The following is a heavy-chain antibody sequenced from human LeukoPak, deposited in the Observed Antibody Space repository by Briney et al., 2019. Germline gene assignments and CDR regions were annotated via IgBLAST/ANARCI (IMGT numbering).Heavy chain of an antibody. CDR1: GGSISSYY. J-gene: IGHJ4*02. CDR2: IYYSGST. V-gene: IGHV4-59*01. CDR3: ARMDIVVVPAATYYFDY. Sequence: SETLSLTCTVSGGSISSYYWSWIRQPPGKGLEWIGYIYYSGSTNYNPSLKSRVTISVDTSKNQFSLKLSSVTAADTAVYYCARMDIVVVPAATYYFDYWGQGTLVTVSS. D-gene: IGHD2-2*03.